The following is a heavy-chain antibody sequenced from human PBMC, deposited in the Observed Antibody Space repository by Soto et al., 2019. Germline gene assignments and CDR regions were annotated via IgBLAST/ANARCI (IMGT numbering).Heavy chain of an antibody. V-gene: IGHV1-46*01. J-gene: IGHJ4*02. D-gene: IGHD2-21*02. CDR2: INPSGGST. CDR1: GYTFTSYY. CDR3: ARTNCGGDCYNDLDY. Sequence: ASVKVSCKASGYTFTSYYMRWVRQAPGQGLEWMGIINPSGGSTSYAQKFQGRVTMTRDTSTSTVYMELSSLRSEDTAVYYCARTNCGGDCYNDLDYWGQGTLVTVSS.